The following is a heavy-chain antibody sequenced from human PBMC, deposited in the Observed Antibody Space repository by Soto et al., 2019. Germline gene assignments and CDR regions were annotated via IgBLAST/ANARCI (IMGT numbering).Heavy chain of an antibody. CDR2: ISSSSSYI. Sequence: EVQLVESGGGLVKPGGSLRLSCAASGFTVSSYSMNGVRQAPGKGLEWVSAISSSSSYIYYADSVKGRFTISRDNAKNSLYLKMNSLSAEDTAVYYCARDRQRITMGRGVNWFDPWGQGTLVTVSS. V-gene: IGHV3-21*01. D-gene: IGHD3-10*01. CDR3: ARDRQRITMGRGVNWFDP. J-gene: IGHJ5*02. CDR1: GFTVSSYS.